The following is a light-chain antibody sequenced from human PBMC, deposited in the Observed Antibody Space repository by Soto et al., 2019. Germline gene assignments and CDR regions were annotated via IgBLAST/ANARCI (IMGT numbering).Light chain of an antibody. J-gene: IGKJ1*01. CDR3: QHYSTVWA. CDR1: QTIIFY. Sequence: DIQMTQSPSSLSASVGDRVSITCRASQTIIFYLNWYQQKPGKAPNLLIYDASTLESGVPSRFSGSGSGTEFTLTISSLQPDDFATYYCQHYSTVWAFGQGTKVDIK. CDR2: DAS. V-gene: IGKV1-5*01.